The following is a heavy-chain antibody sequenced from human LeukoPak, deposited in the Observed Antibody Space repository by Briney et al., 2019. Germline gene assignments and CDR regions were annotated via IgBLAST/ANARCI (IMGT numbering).Heavy chain of an antibody. CDR2: IIPIFGIA. V-gene: IGHV1-69*04. CDR3: APQEGLRAPNWFDP. D-gene: IGHD3-16*01. Sequence: SVKVSCKASGGIFSSYAISWVRQAPGQGLEWMGRIIPIFGIANYAQKFQGRVTITADKSTSAAYMELSSLRSEDTAVYYCAPQEGLRAPNWFDPWGQGTLVTVSS. CDR1: GGIFSSYA. J-gene: IGHJ5*02.